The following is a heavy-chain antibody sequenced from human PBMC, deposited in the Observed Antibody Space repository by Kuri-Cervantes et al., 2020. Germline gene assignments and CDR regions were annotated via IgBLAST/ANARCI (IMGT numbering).Heavy chain of an antibody. D-gene: IGHD6-19*01. CDR3: AQDNQWLAS. CDR2: LSASGGST. Sequence: GESLKISCAASGFTVSTNYMTWVRQAPGKGLEWVSGLSASGGSTYYADSVKGRFTISRDDSKNTLYMQMNNLRVEDTAVYYCAQDNQWLASWGQGTLVTVSS. J-gene: IGHJ5*02. CDR1: GFTVSTNY. V-gene: IGHV3-23*01.